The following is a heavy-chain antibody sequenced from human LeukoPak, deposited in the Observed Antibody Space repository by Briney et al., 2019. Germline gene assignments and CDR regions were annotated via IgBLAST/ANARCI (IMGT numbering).Heavy chain of an antibody. Sequence: ASVKVSCKASGYTFTGYYMHWVRQAPGQGLEWMGWISGYNGNTNFAQKFQGRVTMTTDTSTSTAYMELRSLGSDDTAVYYCARDGIAAPGTGYFYYFGLDVWGQGTTVTVSS. CDR1: GYTFTGYY. CDR3: ARDGIAAPGTGYFYYFGLDV. D-gene: IGHD6-13*01. V-gene: IGHV1-18*04. CDR2: ISGYNGNT. J-gene: IGHJ6*02.